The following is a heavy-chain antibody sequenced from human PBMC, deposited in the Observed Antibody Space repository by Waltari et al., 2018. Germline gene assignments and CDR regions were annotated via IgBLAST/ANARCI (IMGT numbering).Heavy chain of an antibody. V-gene: IGHV1-69*12. CDR3: ARTNPGAYYYDSSGYYWFDP. CDR2: IIPIFGTA. Sequence: QVQLVQSGAEVKKPGSSVKVSCKASGGTFSSYAISWVRQAPGQGLEWMGGIIPIFGTANYAQKFQGRVTITADESTSTAYMELSSLRSEDTAVYYCARTNPGAYYYDSSGYYWFDPWGQGTLVTVSS. CDR1: GGTFSSYA. D-gene: IGHD3-22*01. J-gene: IGHJ5*02.